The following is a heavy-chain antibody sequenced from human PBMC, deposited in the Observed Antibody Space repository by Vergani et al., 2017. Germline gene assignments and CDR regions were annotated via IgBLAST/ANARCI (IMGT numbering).Heavy chain of an antibody. CDR3: ARALRVAPS. CDR1: GFIFSNYD. CDR2: IWYDGSNK. Sequence: VQLVESGGGVVQPGRSLRLSCAASGFIFSNYDMHWVRQAPGKGLEWVAVIWYDGSNKYYAGSVKGRFTISRDNSKNTLYLQMNSLRAEDTAVYYCARALRVAPSWGQGTLVTVSS. J-gene: IGHJ4*02. V-gene: IGHV3-33*01. D-gene: IGHD2-15*01.